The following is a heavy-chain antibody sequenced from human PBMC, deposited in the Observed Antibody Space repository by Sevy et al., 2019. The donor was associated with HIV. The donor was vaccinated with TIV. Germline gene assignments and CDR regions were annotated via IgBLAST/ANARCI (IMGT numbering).Heavy chain of an antibody. V-gene: IGHV3-30-3*01. Sequence: GGSLRLSCAASGFIFSGYAMYWVRQAPGKGLEWVAIISYDGNNKYYADSVKGRFSISRDNSKNTLFLQMNSLRAEDTAVYYCAKGDIAVAGGYFDYWGQGTLVTVSS. CDR2: ISYDGNNK. CDR1: GFIFSGYA. D-gene: IGHD6-19*01. J-gene: IGHJ4*02. CDR3: AKGDIAVAGGYFDY.